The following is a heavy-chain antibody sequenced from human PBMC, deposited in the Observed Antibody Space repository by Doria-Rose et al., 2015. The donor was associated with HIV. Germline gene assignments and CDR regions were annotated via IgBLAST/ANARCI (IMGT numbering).Heavy chain of an antibody. J-gene: IGHJ4*02. CDR3: ARIKSSRWYHKYYFDF. CDR1: GVSLSSPGMG. CDR2: TFSDDER. Sequence: QVTLKESGPVLVKPTETLTLTCTVSGVSLSSPGMGVSWIRQPPGKALEWLAHTFSDDERSYHTSLKSRLTISRGTSKSQVVLTMTDMDPVDTATYYCARIKSSRWYHKYYFDFWGQGTLVIVSA. D-gene: IGHD6-13*01. V-gene: IGHV2-26*01.